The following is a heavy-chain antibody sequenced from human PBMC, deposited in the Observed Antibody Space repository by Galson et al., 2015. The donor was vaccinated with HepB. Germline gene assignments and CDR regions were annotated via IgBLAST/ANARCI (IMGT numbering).Heavy chain of an antibody. J-gene: IGHJ3*02. CDR1: GFTFSSYG. CDR2: IWYDGSNK. CDR3: TRDPTPGKFDI. Sequence: SLRLSCAASGFTFSSYGVHWVRQAPGKGLEWVAVIWYDGSNKYYADSVKGRFTISRDNSKNTLYLQMNSLRAEDTAVYYCTRDPTPGKFDIWGQGTMVTVSS. V-gene: IGHV3-33*01. D-gene: IGHD4-23*01.